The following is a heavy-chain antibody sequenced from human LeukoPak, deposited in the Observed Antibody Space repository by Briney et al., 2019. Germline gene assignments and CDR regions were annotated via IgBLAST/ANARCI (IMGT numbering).Heavy chain of an antibody. D-gene: IGHD2-2*01. CDR1: GGSISSYY. Sequence: SETLSLTCTVSGGSISSYYWSWIRQPPGKGLEWIGYIYYSGSTNYNPSLKSRVTISVDTSKNQFSLKLSSVTAADTAVYYCARDLRRAPAAMHASEDYYGMDVWGQGTTVTVSS. J-gene: IGHJ6*02. CDR2: IYYSGST. V-gene: IGHV4-59*01. CDR3: ARDLRRAPAAMHASEDYYGMDV.